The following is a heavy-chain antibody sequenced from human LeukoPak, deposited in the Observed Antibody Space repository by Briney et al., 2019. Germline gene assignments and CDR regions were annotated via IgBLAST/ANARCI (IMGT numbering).Heavy chain of an antibody. D-gene: IGHD3-22*01. CDR3: AGGDFYYYDIQY. V-gene: IGHV3-21*01. CDR1: GFTFSSYC. CDR2: ISSSGDYI. J-gene: IGHJ4*02. Sequence: GGSLRLSCAASGFTFSSYCMTWVRQAPGKGLEWVSSISSSGDYIYYADSLKGRFTISRNNAESSLFLQMNSLRAEDTAVYYCAGGDFYYYDIQYWGQGTLVTVSS.